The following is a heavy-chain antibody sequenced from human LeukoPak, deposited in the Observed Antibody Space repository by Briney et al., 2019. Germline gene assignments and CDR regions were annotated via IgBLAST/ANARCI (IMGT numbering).Heavy chain of an antibody. D-gene: IGHD3-16*01. CDR2: IGGRGDTT. V-gene: IGHV3-23*01. J-gene: IGHJ5*01. Sequence: GGSLRLSCAASGFTFSTYAINWVRQAPGKGLEWVSAIGGRGDTTFYADSVRGRFTISRDNSKSTVFLQMNSLRTEDTAVYYCAKDRVSPGFNLFDSWGQGTLVTVSS. CDR1: GFTFSTYA. CDR3: AKDRVSPGFNLFDS.